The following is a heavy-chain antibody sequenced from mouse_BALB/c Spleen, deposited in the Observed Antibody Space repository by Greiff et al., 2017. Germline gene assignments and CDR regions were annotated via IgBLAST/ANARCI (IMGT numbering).Heavy chain of an antibody. J-gene: IGHJ3*01. CDR2: INPSSGYT. CDR3: ARSDGNYDWFAY. V-gene: IGHV1-4*02. CDR1: GYTFTSYT. D-gene: IGHD2-1*01. Sequence: QVQLQQSAAELARPGASVKMSCKASGYTFTSYTMHWVKQRPGQGLEWIGYINPSSGYTEYNQKFKDKTTLTADKSSSTAYMQLSSLTSEDSAVYYCARSDGNYDWFAYWGQGTLVTVSA.